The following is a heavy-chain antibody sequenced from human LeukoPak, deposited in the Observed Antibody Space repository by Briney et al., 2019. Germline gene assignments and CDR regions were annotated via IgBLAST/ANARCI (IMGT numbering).Heavy chain of an antibody. CDR3: ARYEDDVGWFDP. D-gene: IGHD1-1*01. J-gene: IGHJ5*02. CDR1: GVSISSYY. V-gene: IGHV4-59*01. CDR2: IYYSGTT. Sequence: SETLSLTCTVSGVSISSYYWTWIRQPPGKGLEWIGYIYYSGTTYYNPSLKSRVTISLDTSKNKFSLNLTSVNVADTAVYYCARYEDDVGWFDPWGQGTLVTVSS.